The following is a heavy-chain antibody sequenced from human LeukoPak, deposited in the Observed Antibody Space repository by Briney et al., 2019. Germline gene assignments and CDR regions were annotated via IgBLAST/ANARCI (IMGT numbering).Heavy chain of an antibody. D-gene: IGHD6-19*01. J-gene: IGHJ6*03. CDR1: GFTFSSYW. CDR3: ASAPRSSGWYYHYYYYMDV. CDR2: INSDGSST. V-gene: IGHV3-74*01. Sequence: GGSLRLSCAASGFTFSSYWMHWVRQAPGKGLVWVSRINSDGSSTSYADSVKGRFTISRDNAKNTLYLQMNSLRAEDTAVYYCASAPRSSGWYYHYYYYMDVWGKGTTVTVSS.